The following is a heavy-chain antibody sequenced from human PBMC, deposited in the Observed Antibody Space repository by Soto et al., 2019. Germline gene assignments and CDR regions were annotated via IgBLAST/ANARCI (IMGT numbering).Heavy chain of an antibody. J-gene: IGHJ4*02. D-gene: IGHD2-21*02. V-gene: IGHV1-3*05. Sequence: QVQLVQSGAEEKKPGASVKVSCKASGYTFTSYAMHWVRQAPGQRLEWMGWINAGNGNTKYSQKLQVRVTITRDTSASTAYMELSSLRSEDTAVYYCARAWVVVTAPDYWAQGTLVTVSS. CDR2: INAGNGNT. CDR1: GYTFTSYA. CDR3: ARAWVVVTAPDY.